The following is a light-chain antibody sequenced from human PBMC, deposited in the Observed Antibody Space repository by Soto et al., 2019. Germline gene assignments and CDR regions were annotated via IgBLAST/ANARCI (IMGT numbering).Light chain of an antibody. CDR3: QQYYSYPLT. J-gene: IGKJ4*01. Sequence: AIRMTQSPSSFSASTGDRVTITCRASQGISSYLAWYQQKPGKAPKLLIYAASTLQSGGPSRFSGSGSGTDVTLTISCLQSEDFATYYCQQYYSYPLTFGGGTKVEIK. CDR1: QGISSY. V-gene: IGKV1-8*01. CDR2: AAS.